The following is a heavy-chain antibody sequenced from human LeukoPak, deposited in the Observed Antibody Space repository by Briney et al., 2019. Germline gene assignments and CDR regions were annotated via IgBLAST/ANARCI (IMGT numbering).Heavy chain of an antibody. CDR2: LYYTGSP. CDR1: GGAINSYY. CDR3: ARGHRTDAFDI. J-gene: IGHJ3*02. Sequence: SETLSLTCTVSGGAINSYYWSWIRQPPGKGLEWIGYLYYTGSPSYNPSLEGRVPISVDASKNQFSLKLRSVTAADTAVFFCARGHRTDAFDIWGQGTRVIVSS. V-gene: IGHV4-59*01.